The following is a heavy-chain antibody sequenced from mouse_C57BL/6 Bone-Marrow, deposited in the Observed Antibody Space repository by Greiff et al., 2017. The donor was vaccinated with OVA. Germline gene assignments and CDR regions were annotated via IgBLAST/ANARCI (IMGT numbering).Heavy chain of an antibody. J-gene: IGHJ4*01. Sequence: VQLQQPGAELVKPGASVKLSCKASGYTFTSYGMHWVKQRPGQGLEWIGMIQPNSGSTNYNEKFKSKATLTVDKSSSTASMQLLSLTSDASAVYYCASSTTVVATDYAMDYWGQGTSVTVSS. V-gene: IGHV1-64*01. CDR3: ASSTTVVATDYAMDY. CDR2: IQPNSGST. D-gene: IGHD1-1*01. CDR1: GYTFTSYG.